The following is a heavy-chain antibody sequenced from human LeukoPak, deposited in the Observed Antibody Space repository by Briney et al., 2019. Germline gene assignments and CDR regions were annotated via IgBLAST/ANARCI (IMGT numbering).Heavy chain of an antibody. J-gene: IGHJ1*01. CDR3: ASQGDLKYFQH. CDR1: GFTFSTYA. V-gene: IGHV3-23*01. CDR2: VSGTGGRT. Sequence: GGSLRLSCAASGFTFSTYAMSWVRQAPGKGLEWVSVVSGTGGRTYYADSVKGRFTISRDNSKNTLYLQMNSLRAEDTAVYYCASQGDLKYFQHWGQGTLVTVSS. D-gene: IGHD1-26*01.